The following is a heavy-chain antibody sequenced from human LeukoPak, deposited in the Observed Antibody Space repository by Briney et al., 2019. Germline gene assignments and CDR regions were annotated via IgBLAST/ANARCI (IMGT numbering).Heavy chain of an antibody. CDR2: INPNSGGT. V-gene: IGHV1-2*02. CDR3: ARSYDFWSGPPFDP. D-gene: IGHD3-3*01. CDR1: GYTFTGYY. Sequence: ASVKVSFKASGYTFTGYYMHWVRQAPGQGLEWMGWINPNSGGTNYAQKFQGRVTMTRDTSIRTAYMELSRLRCDDTAVYYCARSYDFWSGPPFDPWGQGTLVTVSS. J-gene: IGHJ5*02.